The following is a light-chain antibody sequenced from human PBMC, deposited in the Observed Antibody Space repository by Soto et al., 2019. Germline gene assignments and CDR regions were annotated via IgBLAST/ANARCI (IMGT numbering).Light chain of an antibody. V-gene: IGLV2-14*01. J-gene: IGLJ3*02. CDR3: SSFTSINTWV. CDR1: SSDVGAYNY. Sequence: QSALTRPASVSGSPGQSITISCTGTSSDVGAYNYVSWYQQHPGKAPKLVIFEVRNRPSGVSNRFSGSKSGNTASLTISGLQAEDEAAYYCSSFTSINTWVFGGGTKLTVL. CDR2: EVR.